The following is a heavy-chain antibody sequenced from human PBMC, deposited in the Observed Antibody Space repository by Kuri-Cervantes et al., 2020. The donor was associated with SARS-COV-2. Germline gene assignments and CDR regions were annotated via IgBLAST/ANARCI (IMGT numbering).Heavy chain of an antibody. Sequence: ASVKVSCKASGYTFTSYGISWVRQAPGQGLEWMGWISAYNGNTNYAQKLQGRVTMTTDTSTSTAYMELRSLRSDDTAVYYCARDRPYENTIFGVVPSHDWYFDLRGRGTLVTVSS. V-gene: IGHV1-18*01. CDR2: ISAYNGNT. CDR1: GYTFTSYG. CDR3: ARDRPYENTIFGVVPSHDWYFDL. D-gene: IGHD3-3*01. J-gene: IGHJ2*01.